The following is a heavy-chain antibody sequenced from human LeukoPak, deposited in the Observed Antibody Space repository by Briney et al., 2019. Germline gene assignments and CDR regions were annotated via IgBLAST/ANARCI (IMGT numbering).Heavy chain of an antibody. CDR1: TSR. J-gene: IGHJ5*01. D-gene: IGHD3-22*01. CDR3: ARDLWNFYDDSGYNRDFDS. CDR2: IGTYGGDT. Sequence: EASVKVSCKATSRISWVRQAPGQGLEWMGWIGTYGGDTYYAQKFQGRITVTTDKSPSTVYMELRNLRSDATAVYYCARDLWNFYDDSGYNRDFDSWGQGTLVTVSS. V-gene: IGHV1-18*01.